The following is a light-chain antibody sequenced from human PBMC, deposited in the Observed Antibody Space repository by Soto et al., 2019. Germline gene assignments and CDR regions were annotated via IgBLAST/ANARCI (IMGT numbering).Light chain of an antibody. J-gene: IGLJ1*01. CDR3: AAWDDRRIGYV. CDR2: SDN. V-gene: IGLV1-44*01. CDR1: SSDIGSNT. Sequence: QSVLTQPPSASGTPGQRVTISCSGSSSDIGSNTVSWYQQLPGTAPKLLIYSDNQRPSGVPDRFSGSKSGTSASLAISGLQSEDEADDYCAAWDDRRIGYVFGTGTKLTVL.